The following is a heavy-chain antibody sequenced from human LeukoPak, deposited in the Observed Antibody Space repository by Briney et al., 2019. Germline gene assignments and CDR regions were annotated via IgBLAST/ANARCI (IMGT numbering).Heavy chain of an antibody. CDR1: GNYW. D-gene: IGHD2/OR15-2a*01. Sequence: GGSLRLSCAASGNYWIHWVRQVPGKGLVWVSHINSDGSWTSYADSVKGRFTISKDNAKNTVYLQMNSLRAEGTAVYYCVSFYETYWGRGTLVTVSS. V-gene: IGHV3-74*01. J-gene: IGHJ4*02. CDR3: VSFYETY. CDR2: INSDGSWT.